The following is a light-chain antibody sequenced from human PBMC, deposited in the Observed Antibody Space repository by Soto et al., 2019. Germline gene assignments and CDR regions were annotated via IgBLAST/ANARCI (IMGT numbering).Light chain of an antibody. CDR3: QQYNTWPT. V-gene: IGKV3-15*01. CDR2: GAS. J-gene: IGKJ3*01. Sequence: EIVMTQSPATLSVSPGERATLSCRASQSVSSNLAWYQQKPGQAPRLLIYGASTRATGIPARFSGSGSGTECTLTISNLQSEDFAVYYCQQYNTWPTFGPGTKVDIK. CDR1: QSVSSN.